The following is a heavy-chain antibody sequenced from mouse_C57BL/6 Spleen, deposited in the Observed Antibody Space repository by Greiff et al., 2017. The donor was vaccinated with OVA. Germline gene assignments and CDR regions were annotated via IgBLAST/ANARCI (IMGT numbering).Heavy chain of an antibody. CDR3: ARGTVASSYWYFDV. CDR1: GFTFSDFY. V-gene: IGHV7-1*01. D-gene: IGHD1-1*01. J-gene: IGHJ1*03. CDR2: SRNKANDYTT. Sequence: EVKVVESGGGLVQSGRSLRLSCATSGFTFSDFYMEWVRQAPGKGLEWIAASRNKANDYTTEYSASVKGRFIVSRDTSQSILYLQMNALRAEDTAIYYCARGTVASSYWYFDVWGTGTTVTVSS.